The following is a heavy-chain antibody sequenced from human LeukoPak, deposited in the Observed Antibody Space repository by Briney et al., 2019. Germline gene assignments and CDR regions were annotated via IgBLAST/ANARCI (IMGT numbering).Heavy chain of an antibody. CDR3: AKDVGLVVPAATIDY. D-gene: IGHD2-2*01. Sequence: PGGSLRLSCAASGFTFSSYAMSWVRQAPGRGLEWVLAISGSGGSTYYADSVKGRFTISRDNSKNTLYLQMNSLRAEDTAVYYCAKDVGLVVPAATIDYWGQGTLVTVSS. J-gene: IGHJ4*02. CDR2: ISGSGGST. CDR1: GFTFSSYA. V-gene: IGHV3-23*01.